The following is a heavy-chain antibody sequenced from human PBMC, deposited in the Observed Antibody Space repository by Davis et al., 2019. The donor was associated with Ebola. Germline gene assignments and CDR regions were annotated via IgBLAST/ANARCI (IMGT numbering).Heavy chain of an antibody. CDR2: IYSGGST. V-gene: IGHV3-53*01. J-gene: IGHJ3*02. CDR3: ARDPDTAMASDAFDI. CDR1: GFTVSSNY. Sequence: GESLKISCAASGFTVSSNYMSWVRQAPGKGLEWVPVIYSGGSTYYADSVKGRFTIPRDSAKNSLYLQMNSLRDEDTAVYYCARDPDTAMASDAFDIWGQGTMVTVSS. D-gene: IGHD5-18*01.